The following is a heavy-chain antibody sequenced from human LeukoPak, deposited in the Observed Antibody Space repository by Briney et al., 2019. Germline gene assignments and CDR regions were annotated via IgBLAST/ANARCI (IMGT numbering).Heavy chain of an antibody. CDR3: ARGWYFFDF. V-gene: IGHV6-1*01. CDR2: TSYRSKWYN. J-gene: IGHJ4*02. CDR1: GDSVSSNSVA. D-gene: IGHD6-19*01. Sequence: SQTLSLTCAISGDSVSSNSVAWIWIRQSPSRGLELLGRTSYRSKWYNDYAVSVKSRINISPDTSSNQFSLQLSSVTPEDTAVYFCARGWYFFDFWGQGTLVTVSS.